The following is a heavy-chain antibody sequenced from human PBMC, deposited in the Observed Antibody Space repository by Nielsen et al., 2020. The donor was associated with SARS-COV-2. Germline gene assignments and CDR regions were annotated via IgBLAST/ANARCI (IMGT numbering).Heavy chain of an antibody. J-gene: IGHJ6*02. Sequence: GGSLRLSCAASGSTFSSYSMNWVRQAPGKGLEWVSSISSSSSYIYYADSVKGRFTISRDNAKNSLYLQMNSLRAEDTAVYYCARGTYYDYVWGSYRYTYYYGMDVWGQGTTVTVSS. CDR2: ISSSSSYI. CDR3: ARGTYYDYVWGSYRYTYYYGMDV. D-gene: IGHD3-16*02. V-gene: IGHV3-21*01. CDR1: GSTFSSYS.